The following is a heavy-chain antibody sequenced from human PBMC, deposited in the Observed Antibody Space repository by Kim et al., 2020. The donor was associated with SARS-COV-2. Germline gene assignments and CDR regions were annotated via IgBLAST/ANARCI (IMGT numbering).Heavy chain of an antibody. D-gene: IGHD1-1*01. CDR1: GGTFSSYA. CDR2: IIPIFGTA. CDR3: ARSGGLYKYYYYGMDV. V-gene: IGHV1-69*13. Sequence: SVKVSCKASGGTFSSYAISWVRQAPGQGLEWMGGIIPIFGTANYAQKFQGRVTITADESTSTAYMELSSLRSEDTAVYYCARSGGLYKYYYYGMDVWGQGTTVTVSS. J-gene: IGHJ6*02.